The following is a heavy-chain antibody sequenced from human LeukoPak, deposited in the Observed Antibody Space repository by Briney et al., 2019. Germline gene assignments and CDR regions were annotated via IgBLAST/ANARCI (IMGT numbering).Heavy chain of an antibody. CDR1: GFTVSSTF. Sequence: GGSLRLSCAASGFTVSSTFMSWVRQAPGKGLEWVSVIYSGGTTYYADSVKGRFTISRDNSKNTLYLQMNSLQADDTAVYSGASSYLGIVTGYSYWGQGTLVTVSS. CDR2: IYSGGTT. J-gene: IGHJ4*02. D-gene: IGHD3-9*01. CDR3: ASSYLGIVTGYSY. V-gene: IGHV3-66*02.